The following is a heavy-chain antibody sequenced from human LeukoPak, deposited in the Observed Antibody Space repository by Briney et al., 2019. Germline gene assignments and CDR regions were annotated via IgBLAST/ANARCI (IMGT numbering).Heavy chain of an antibody. Sequence: SETLSLTCTVSGGSIRSSYYYWGWIRQPPGKGLEWIGSIYDSGSTYYNPSLKSRVTISVDTSKNQFSLKLSSVTAADTAVYYCAREGGYDSGFDYWGQGTLVTVSS. D-gene: IGHD5-12*01. V-gene: IGHV4-39*07. J-gene: IGHJ4*02. CDR3: AREGGYDSGFDY. CDR2: IYDSGST. CDR1: GGSIRSSYYY.